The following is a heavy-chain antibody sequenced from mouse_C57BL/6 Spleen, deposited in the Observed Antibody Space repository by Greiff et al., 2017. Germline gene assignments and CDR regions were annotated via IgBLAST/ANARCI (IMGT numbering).Heavy chain of an antibody. V-gene: IGHV3-6*01. CDR1: GYSITSGYY. J-gene: IGHJ4*01. CDR3: AVYGNYYYAMDY. CDR2: ISYDGSN. D-gene: IGHD2-1*01. Sequence: QESGPGLVKPSQSLSLTCSVTGYSITSGYYWNWIRQFPGNKLEWMGYISYDGSNNYNPSLKNRISITRDTSKNQFFLKLNSVTTEDTATYYCAVYGNYYYAMDYWGQGTSVTVSS.